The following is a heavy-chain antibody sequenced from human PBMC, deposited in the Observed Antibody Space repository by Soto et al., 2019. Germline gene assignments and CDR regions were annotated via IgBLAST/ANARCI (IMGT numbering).Heavy chain of an antibody. J-gene: IGHJ4*02. D-gene: IGHD3-10*01. Sequence: PGGSLRLSCAASGFTFDDYGMSWVRQAPGKGLEWVSGINWNGGSTGYADSVKGRFTISRDNAKNSLYLQMNSLRAEDTALYYCARPQGSGSYSPFDYWGQGTLVTAPQ. CDR1: GFTFDDYG. CDR3: ARPQGSGSYSPFDY. V-gene: IGHV3-20*04. CDR2: INWNGGST.